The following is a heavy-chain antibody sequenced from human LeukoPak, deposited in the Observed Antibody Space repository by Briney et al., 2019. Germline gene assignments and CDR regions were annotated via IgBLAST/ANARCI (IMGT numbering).Heavy chain of an antibody. V-gene: IGHV1-46*01. Sequence: ASVKVSCKASGYTFTSYDINWVRQATGQGLEWMGMINPSDGSTSYAQKFQGRVTMTRDKSTSTVYMELRSLRSEDTAVYYCARVHARDYYYYYYMDVWGKGTTVTVSS. CDR2: INPSDGST. J-gene: IGHJ6*03. CDR3: ARVHARDYYYYYYMDV. CDR1: GYTFTSYD.